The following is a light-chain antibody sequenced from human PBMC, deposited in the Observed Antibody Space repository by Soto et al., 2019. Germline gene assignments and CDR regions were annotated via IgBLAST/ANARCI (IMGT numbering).Light chain of an antibody. CDR2: GND. CDR3: SSYTSSSTVV. V-gene: IGLV1-44*01. Sequence: QSVLTQPPSASGTPGQRVTISCSGSSSNIGSNTVNWYQQFPGTAPKLLIYGNDQRPSGVPDRFSGSKSGTSASLAISGLQSEDEADYYCSSYTSSSTVVFGGGTKLTVL. CDR1: SSNIGSNT. J-gene: IGLJ2*01.